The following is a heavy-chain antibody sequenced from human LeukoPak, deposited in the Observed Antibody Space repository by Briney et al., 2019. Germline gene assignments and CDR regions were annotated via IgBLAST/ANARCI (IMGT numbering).Heavy chain of an antibody. D-gene: IGHD3-22*01. CDR3: ARGRYYYDSGGYYSRYYYYYMDV. J-gene: IGHJ6*03. Sequence: NASETLSLTCAVYGGSFSGYYWSWIRQPPGKGLEWIGEINHSGSTNYNPSLKSRVTISVDTSKNQFSLKLSSVTAADTAVYYCARGRYYYDSGGYYSRYYYYYMDVWGKGTTVTVSS. V-gene: IGHV4-34*01. CDR1: GGSFSGYY. CDR2: INHSGST.